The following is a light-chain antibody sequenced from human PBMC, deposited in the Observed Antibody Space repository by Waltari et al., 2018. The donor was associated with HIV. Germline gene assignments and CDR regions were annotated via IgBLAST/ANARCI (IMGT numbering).Light chain of an antibody. J-gene: IGKJ1*01. V-gene: IGKV3-11*01. Sequence: IVLAQSPAPLSLSPGERANLSCRVRHSVIRYLACYQQNPGKAPRLLISDATNRATCIPAGFSGSGSGADFTLAITNLEPEYFGAYGCQHRSNLPPTFGQGTEVEIK. CDR2: DAT. CDR3: QHRSNLPPT. CDR1: HSVIRY.